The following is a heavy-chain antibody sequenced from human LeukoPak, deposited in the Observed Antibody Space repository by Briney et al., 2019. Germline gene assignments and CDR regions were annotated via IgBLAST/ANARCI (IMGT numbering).Heavy chain of an antibody. CDR1: GFTFSYSV. CDR3: ARFQPIYTNSYAWFDP. Sequence: GGSLRLSCVASGFTFSYSVMHWVRQAPGKGLEWVAFISRDGSNEDYADSVKGRFTISRDNSKATLYLQMNSLRAEDTAVYYCARFQPIYTNSYAWFDPWGQGTLVTVSS. CDR2: ISRDGSNE. V-gene: IGHV3-30*14. J-gene: IGHJ5*02. D-gene: IGHD2-8*01.